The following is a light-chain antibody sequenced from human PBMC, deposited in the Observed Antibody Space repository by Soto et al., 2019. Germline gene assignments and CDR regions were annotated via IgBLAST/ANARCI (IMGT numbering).Light chain of an antibody. V-gene: IGKV3-15*01. CDR3: QQYNNWPPYT. J-gene: IGKJ2*01. CDR2: GAS. Sequence: EIVLTQSPATLSVSPGNRATLSCRASQSVNSDLAWYQQKPGQAPRLLIYGASTRATGTPTRFSGSGSGTEFTLTISSLQSEDFAVYLCQQYNNWPPYTFVQGTKLEIK. CDR1: QSVNSD.